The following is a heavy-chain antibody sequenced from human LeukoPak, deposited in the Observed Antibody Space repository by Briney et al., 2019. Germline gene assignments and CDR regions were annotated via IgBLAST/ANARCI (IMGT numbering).Heavy chain of an antibody. CDR3: ASSEQVPYYYGMDV. D-gene: IGHD1-26*01. Sequence: GGSLRLSCAASGFTFSSYGMHWVRQAPGKGLEWVAVISYDGSNKYYADSVKGRFTISRDNSKNTLDLQMNSLRAEDTAVYYCASSEQVPYYYGMDVWGQGTTVTVSS. V-gene: IGHV3-30*03. J-gene: IGHJ6*02. CDR1: GFTFSSYG. CDR2: ISYDGSNK.